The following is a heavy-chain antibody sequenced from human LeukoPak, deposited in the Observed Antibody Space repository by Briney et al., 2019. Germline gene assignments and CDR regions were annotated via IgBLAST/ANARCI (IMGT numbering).Heavy chain of an antibody. CDR3: AREGYYYDGSGYPLAFDF. D-gene: IGHD3-22*01. CDR1: GFTFSNYP. J-gene: IGHJ4*02. CDR2: ISSNGGST. Sequence: GGSLRLSCAASGFTFSNYPMHWVRQAPGKGLEYVSTISSNGGSTCYADSVKGRFTISRDNSKNTLYLQMGSLRAEDMAVYYCAREGYYYDGSGYPLAFDFWGQGTLVTVSS. V-gene: IGHV3-64*02.